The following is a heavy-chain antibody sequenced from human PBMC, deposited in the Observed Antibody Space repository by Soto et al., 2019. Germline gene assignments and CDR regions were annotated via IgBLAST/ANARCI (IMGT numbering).Heavy chain of an antibody. CDR2: INAGNGNT. V-gene: IGHV1-3*01. Sequence: QVQLVQSGAEVKKPGASVKVSCMASEYTFTNYAMHWVRQAPGQRLEWMGWINAGNGNTKYSQKFQGRVTITRDTSASTAYMELSSLRSEDTAVYYCARGPGGPDGPGDYWGQGTLVTVSS. CDR1: EYTFTNYA. D-gene: IGHD2-15*01. J-gene: IGHJ4*02. CDR3: ARGPGGPDGPGDY.